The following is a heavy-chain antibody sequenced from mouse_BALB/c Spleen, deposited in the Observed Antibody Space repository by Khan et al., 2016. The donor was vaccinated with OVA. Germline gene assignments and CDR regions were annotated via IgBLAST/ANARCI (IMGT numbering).Heavy chain of an antibody. CDR3: ATHRYASFAY. D-gene: IGHD2-12*01. CDR2: TNPNNGGT. CDR1: GYTFTDYI. V-gene: IGHV1-18*01. J-gene: IGHJ3*01. Sequence: VRLQQSGPELVKPGASVKIPCKVSGYTFTDYISYWVKQSLGESHVWIGETNPNNGGTIYNQKIKGKATLTVDKSCSTAYMVLSSLTAEDTAVYYCATHRYASFAYWDQVTLVTVSA.